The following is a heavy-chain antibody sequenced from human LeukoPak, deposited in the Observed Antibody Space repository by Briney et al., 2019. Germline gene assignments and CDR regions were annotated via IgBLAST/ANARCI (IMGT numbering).Heavy chain of an antibody. V-gene: IGHV3-33*01. CDR1: GFTFSSYG. CDR2: IWYDDSNK. CDR3: ARRVIDYDFDY. D-gene: IGHD3-10*01. J-gene: IGHJ4*02. Sequence: GGSLRLSCAASGFTFSSYGMHWVRQAPAKGLEWVAVIWYDDSNKYYADSVKGRFTISRDNSKNTLYLQMNSLRAEDTAVYYCARRVIDYDFDYWGQGTLVTVSS.